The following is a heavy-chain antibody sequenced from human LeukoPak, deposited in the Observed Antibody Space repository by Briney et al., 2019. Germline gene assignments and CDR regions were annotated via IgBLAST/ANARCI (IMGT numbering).Heavy chain of an antibody. V-gene: IGHV4-34*01. Sequence: SHTLTLTRSAYGGSFSGYYWSLIRQPPRKGLEWIGEINNSVSTNYNTSLKSRVTISVDPSKSQFSLKLSSVTAADTAVYYCARATYCSGDSCYSGIFDYWGQGTLVTVSS. CDR1: GGSFSGYY. CDR3: ARATYCSGDSCYSGIFDY. CDR2: INNSVST. J-gene: IGHJ4*02. D-gene: IGHD2-15*01.